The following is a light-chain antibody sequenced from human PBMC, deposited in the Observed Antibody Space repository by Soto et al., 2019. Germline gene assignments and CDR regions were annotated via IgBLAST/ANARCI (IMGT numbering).Light chain of an antibody. CDR3: MQRIGFPST. V-gene: IGKV2-40*01. Sequence: DIVMTQTPLSLPVTPGEPASISCRSSQSLLDSDDGNTYLDGYLQKPGQSPQLLIYTISYRASGVPDRYSGSGSGTDFTRKISRVEAEDVGVYYFMQRIGFPSTFGQGTKVEIK. CDR1: QSLLDSDDGNTY. J-gene: IGKJ2*01. CDR2: TIS.